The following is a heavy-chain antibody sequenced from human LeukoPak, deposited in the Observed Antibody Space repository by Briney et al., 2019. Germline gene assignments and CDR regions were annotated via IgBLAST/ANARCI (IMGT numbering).Heavy chain of an antibody. CDR3: ARDRVGATAGFDY. D-gene: IGHD1-26*01. J-gene: IGHJ4*02. CDR1: GGSFSGYY. Sequence: SETLSLXCAVYGGSFSGYYWSWSRQPPGKGLEWIGEINHSGSTNYNPSLKSRVTISVDTSKYQFSLKLSSVTAADTAVYYCARDRVGATAGFDYWGQGTLVNVSS. CDR2: INHSGST. V-gene: IGHV4-34*01.